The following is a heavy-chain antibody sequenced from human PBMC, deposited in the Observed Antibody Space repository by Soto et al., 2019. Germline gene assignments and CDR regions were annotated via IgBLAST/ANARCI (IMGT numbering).Heavy chain of an antibody. V-gene: IGHV3-21*06. CDR2: ISSTTNYI. Sequence: EVQLVESGGGLVKPGGSLRLSCAASGFTFTRYSMTWVRQAPGKGLEWVSSISSTTNYIYYGDSMKGRFTISRDNAKNSLYLEMNILRAEDTAVYYCARESEDLTSNFDYWGQGTLVTVSS. CDR3: ARESEDLTSNFDY. J-gene: IGHJ4*02. CDR1: GFTFTRYS.